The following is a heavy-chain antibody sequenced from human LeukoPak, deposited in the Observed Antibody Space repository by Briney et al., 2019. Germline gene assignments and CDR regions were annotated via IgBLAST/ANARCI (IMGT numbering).Heavy chain of an antibody. CDR3: ARAADTGTVDY. J-gene: IGHJ4*02. D-gene: IGHD2-8*02. Sequence: GGSLRLSCAASGFTVSDNCVTWVRQAPGKGLEWVSVICGDGSTYYTDSVKGRFTISRDNSKNTLYLQMNSLRAEDTAVYYCARAADTGTVDYWGQGTLVTVSS. CDR1: GFTVSDNC. CDR2: ICGDGST. V-gene: IGHV3-53*01.